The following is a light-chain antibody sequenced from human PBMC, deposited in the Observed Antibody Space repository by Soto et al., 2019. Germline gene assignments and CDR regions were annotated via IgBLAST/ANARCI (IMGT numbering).Light chain of an antibody. CDR3: QQYGSSRFT. CDR1: QSVSSSY. CDR2: GAS. J-gene: IGKJ3*01. Sequence: EIVLTQSPGTLSLSPGERATLSCRASQSVSSSYLAWYQQKPGQAPRLLIYGASSRATGIPDRFSGSGSGTDFTLTISILEPEDFAVYCCQQYGSSRFTFGPGTKVDIK. V-gene: IGKV3-20*01.